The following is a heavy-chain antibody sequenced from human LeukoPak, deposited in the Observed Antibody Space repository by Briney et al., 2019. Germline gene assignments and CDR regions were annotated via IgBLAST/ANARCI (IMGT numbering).Heavy chain of an antibody. CDR3: ASTNSLDY. Sequence: GGSLRLSCSVSGFTFSNYWMNWVRQAPGKGLEWVANIKADGSEKYYVDSVKGRFTISRDNAKNSLHLQMNSLSVEDTAVYYCASTNSLDYWGQGTLDTVPS. J-gene: IGHJ4*02. CDR1: GFTFSNYW. D-gene: IGHD4-23*01. CDR2: IKADGSEK. V-gene: IGHV3-7*01.